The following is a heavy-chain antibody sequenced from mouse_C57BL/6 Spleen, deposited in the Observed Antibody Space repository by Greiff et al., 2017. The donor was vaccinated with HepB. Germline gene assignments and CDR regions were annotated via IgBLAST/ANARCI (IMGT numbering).Heavy chain of an antibody. J-gene: IGHJ2*01. Sequence: VQLQQSGPELVKPGASVKISCKASGYSFTGYYMNWVKQSPEKSLEWIGEINPSTGGTTYNQKFKAKATLTVDKSSSTAYMQLKSLTSEDSAVYYCARHEGYFDYWGQGTTLTVSS. CDR3: ARHEGYFDY. CDR1: GYSFTGYY. V-gene: IGHV1-42*01. CDR2: INPSTGGT.